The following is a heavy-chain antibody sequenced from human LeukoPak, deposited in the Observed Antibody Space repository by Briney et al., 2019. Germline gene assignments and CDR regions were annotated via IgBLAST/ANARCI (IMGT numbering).Heavy chain of an antibody. CDR2: IYSSGST. Sequence: SETLSLTRTVSGDSISNYYWSWIRQPPGKGLEWIGYIYSSGSTNYNPSLKSRVIISVDTSKNQFSLKLSSVTAADTAVYYCARRTLCCGERFDPWGQGTLVTVSS. CDR3: ARRTLCCGERFDP. D-gene: IGHD3-16*01. J-gene: IGHJ5*02. CDR1: GDSISNYY. V-gene: IGHV4-59*08.